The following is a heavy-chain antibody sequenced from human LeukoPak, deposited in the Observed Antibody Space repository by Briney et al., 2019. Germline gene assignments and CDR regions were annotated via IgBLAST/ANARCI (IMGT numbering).Heavy chain of an antibody. CDR3: ARDNDPDYSSSPGWFDS. CDR2: ISSDGGNK. D-gene: IGHD6-6*01. Sequence: GGSLRLSCAAPGLSFSDYAMNWVRRALGKGLEWVAVISSDGGNKFYADSVKGRFTVSRDNSKNTLYLQMNSLRVEDTAVYYCARDNDPDYSSSPGWFDSWGQGTLVTVSS. CDR1: GLSFSDYA. V-gene: IGHV3-30-3*01. J-gene: IGHJ5*01.